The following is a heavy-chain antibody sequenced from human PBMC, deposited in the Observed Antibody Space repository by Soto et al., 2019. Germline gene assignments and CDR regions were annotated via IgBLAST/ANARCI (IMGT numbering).Heavy chain of an antibody. Sequence: PSETLSLTCTVSGGSISSSSYYWGWIRQPPGKGLEWIGSIYYSGSTYYNPSLKSRVTISVDTSKNQFSLKLSSVTAADTAVYYCARHDDNDFWSGYQNPFDYWGQGTLVTVSS. V-gene: IGHV4-39*01. CDR3: ARHDDNDFWSGYQNPFDY. CDR1: GGSISSSSYY. D-gene: IGHD3-3*01. CDR2: IYYSGST. J-gene: IGHJ4*02.